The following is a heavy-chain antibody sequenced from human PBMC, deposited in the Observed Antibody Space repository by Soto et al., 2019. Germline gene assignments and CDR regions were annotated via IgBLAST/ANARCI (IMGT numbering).Heavy chain of an antibody. V-gene: IGHV4-30-4*01. J-gene: IGHJ4*01. CDR1: GGSISSGDYY. CDR2: ISYSGSA. D-gene: IGHD3-22*01. CDR3: ARESLNFYDNSGFYV. Sequence: SETLSLTCTVSGGSISSGDYYWSWIRQPPGEGLEWIGYISYSGSAYYNPSLKSRVTISVDTSKSQFSLELSSVTAADTAVYYCARESLNFYDNSGFYVWGHGTLVTVSS.